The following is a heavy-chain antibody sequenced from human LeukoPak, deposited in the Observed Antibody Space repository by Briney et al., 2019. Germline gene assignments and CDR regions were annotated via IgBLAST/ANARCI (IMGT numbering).Heavy chain of an antibody. D-gene: IGHD3-22*01. CDR1: EGTFSSYA. V-gene: IGHV1-69*05. J-gene: IGHJ6*03. CDR3: ARCSNYYDSSGYYSPIDYYYYMDV. CDR2: IIPIFGTA. Sequence: SVKVSCKASEGTFSSYAISWVRQAPGQGLEWMGGIIPIFGTANYAQKFQGRVTITTDESTSTAYMELSSLRSEDTAVYYCARCSNYYDSSGYYSPIDYYYYMDVWGKGTAVTVSS.